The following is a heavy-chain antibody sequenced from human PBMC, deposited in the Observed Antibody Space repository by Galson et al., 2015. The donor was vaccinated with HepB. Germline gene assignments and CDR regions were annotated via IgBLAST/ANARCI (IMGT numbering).Heavy chain of an antibody. CDR3: ARIGSGLSPLDY. D-gene: IGHD3-16*01. V-gene: IGHV4-34*01. CDR1: GGSFSGYY. Sequence: LSLTCAVYGGSFSGYYWSWIRQPPGKGLEWIGEINHSGSTNYNPSLKSRVTISVDTSKNQFSLKLSSVTAADTAVYYCARIGSGLSPLDYWGQGTLFTVSS. CDR2: INHSGST. J-gene: IGHJ4*02.